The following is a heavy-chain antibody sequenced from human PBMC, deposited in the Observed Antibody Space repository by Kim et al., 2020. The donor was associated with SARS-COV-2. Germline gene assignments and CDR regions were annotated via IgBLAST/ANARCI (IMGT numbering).Heavy chain of an antibody. V-gene: IGHV4-59*01. J-gene: IGHJ6*02. CDR1: GGSISSYY. CDR3: ARDRDYYYGMDV. Sequence: SETLSLTCTVSGGSISSYYWSWIRQPPGKGLEWIGYIYYSGSTNYNPSLKSRVTISVDTSKNQFSLKLSSVTAADTAVYYCARDRDYYYGMDVWGQGTT. CDR2: IYYSGST.